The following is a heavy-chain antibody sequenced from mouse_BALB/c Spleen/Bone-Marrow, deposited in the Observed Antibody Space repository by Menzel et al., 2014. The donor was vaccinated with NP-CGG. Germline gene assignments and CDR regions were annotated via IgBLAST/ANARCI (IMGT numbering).Heavy chain of an antibody. CDR1: GFNIKDTY. Sequence: VHVKQSGAELVKPGASVKLSCTASGFNIKDTYMHWVKQRPEQGLEWIGRIDPANGNTKYDTKFQGKATITVDTSSNTAYLQLSSLTSEDTAVYYCARYRLGTYFDYWGQGTTLTVSS. D-gene: IGHD2-14*01. J-gene: IGHJ2*01. CDR3: ARYRLGTYFDY. V-gene: IGHV14-3*02. CDR2: IDPANGNT.